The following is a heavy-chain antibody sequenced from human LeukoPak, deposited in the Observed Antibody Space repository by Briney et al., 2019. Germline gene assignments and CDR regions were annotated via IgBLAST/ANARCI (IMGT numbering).Heavy chain of an antibody. D-gene: IGHD2-21*02. Sequence: GESLKISCKGSGYSFTSYWIGWVRQMPGKGLEWMGIIYPGDSDTRYSPSFQGRVTISADKSISTAYLQWSSLKASDTAMYYCARRALYCGGDCYSLFDYWGQGTLVTVSS. CDR3: ARRALYCGGDCYSLFDY. V-gene: IGHV5-51*01. J-gene: IGHJ4*02. CDR1: GYSFTSYW. CDR2: IYPGDSDT.